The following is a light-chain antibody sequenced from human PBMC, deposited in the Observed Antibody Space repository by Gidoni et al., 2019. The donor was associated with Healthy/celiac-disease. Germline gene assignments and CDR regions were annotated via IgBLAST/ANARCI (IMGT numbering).Light chain of an antibody. CDR3: QAWDSSVV. J-gene: IGLJ2*01. Sequence: SYELTQPPSVSVSPGQTASITCSGDKLGDKYACWYQQKPGQSPVLVIYQDSKRPSGIPERFSGSNSGNTATLTISGIQAMDEADYHCQAWDSSVVFGGGTKLTVL. CDR2: QDS. V-gene: IGLV3-1*01. CDR1: KLGDKY.